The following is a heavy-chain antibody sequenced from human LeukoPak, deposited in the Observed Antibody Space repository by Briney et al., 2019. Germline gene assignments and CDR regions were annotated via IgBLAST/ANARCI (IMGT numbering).Heavy chain of an antibody. V-gene: IGHV3-48*03. Sequence: GGSLRLSCAASGFNLRSYEMNWVRQAPGKGLEWVSYISSSGSTIYYADSVKGRFTISRDNAKNSLYLQMNSLRAEDTAVYYCAELGITMIGGVWGKGTTVTISS. D-gene: IGHD3-10*02. CDR1: GFNLRSYE. CDR3: AELGITMIGGV. CDR2: ISSSGSTI. J-gene: IGHJ6*04.